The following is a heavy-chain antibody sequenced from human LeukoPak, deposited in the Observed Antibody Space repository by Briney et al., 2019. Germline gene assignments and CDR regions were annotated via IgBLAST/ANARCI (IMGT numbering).Heavy chain of an antibody. J-gene: IGHJ4*02. D-gene: IGHD3-3*01. V-gene: IGHV3-48*04. CDR2: ISSSSSTI. Sequence: PGGSLRLSCAASGFTFSSYSMNWVRQAPGKGLEWVSYISSSSSTIYYADSAKGRFTISRDNAKNSLYLQMNSLRAEDTAVYYCARDARIRSGFGFVGRPIGYWGQGTLVTVSS. CDR1: GFTFSSYS. CDR3: ARDARIRSGFGFVGRPIGY.